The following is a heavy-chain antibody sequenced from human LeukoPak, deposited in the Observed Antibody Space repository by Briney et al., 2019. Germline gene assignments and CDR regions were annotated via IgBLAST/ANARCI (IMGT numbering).Heavy chain of an antibody. J-gene: IGHJ4*02. Sequence: SETLSLARTVSGGSISSTGDYWGWIRQPPGKGLEWIGSIYYSRSTYYNPSLKSRVTISVDTSKNQFSLKLSSVTAADTDVYYCARHGQQHLSSFDYWGQGSLVTVSS. CDR3: ARHGQQHLSSFDY. V-gene: IGHV4-39*01. CDR1: GGSISSTGDY. CDR2: IYYSRST. D-gene: IGHD6-13*01.